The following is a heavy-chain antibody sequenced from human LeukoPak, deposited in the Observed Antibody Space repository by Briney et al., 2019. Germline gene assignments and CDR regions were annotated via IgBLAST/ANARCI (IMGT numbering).Heavy chain of an antibody. Sequence: PGGSLRLSCAASGFTFSSYGMHWVRQAPGKGLEWVAVISYDGSNKYYADSVKGRFTISRDSSKNTLYLQTNSLRAEDTAVYYCAKSTSDSCYSSFEYWGQGTLVTVSS. V-gene: IGHV3-30*18. D-gene: IGHD2-15*01. CDR3: AKSTSDSCYSSFEY. CDR1: GFTFSSYG. CDR2: ISYDGSNK. J-gene: IGHJ4*02.